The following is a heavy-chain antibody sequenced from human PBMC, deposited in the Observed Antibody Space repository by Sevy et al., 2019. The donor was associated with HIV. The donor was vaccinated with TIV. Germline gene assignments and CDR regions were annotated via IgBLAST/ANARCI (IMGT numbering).Heavy chain of an antibody. Sequence: SETLSLTCTVSGGPMTTYYWSWLRQPPGKGLEWIGYVYYSGSTNYNPSLKSRVTISVDTSKNQFSLKLTSLTAADTAVYDCAKGFYGAFDPWGQGTLVTVSS. CDR3: AKGFYGAFDP. CDR1: GGPMTTYY. J-gene: IGHJ5*02. D-gene: IGHD4-17*01. V-gene: IGHV4-59*03. CDR2: VYYSGST.